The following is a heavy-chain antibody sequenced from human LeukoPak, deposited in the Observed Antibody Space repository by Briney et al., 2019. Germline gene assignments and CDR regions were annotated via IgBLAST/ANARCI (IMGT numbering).Heavy chain of an antibody. CDR2: IYYSGTT. Sequence: SETLSLTCTVSGGSVNSATYYWGWIRQPPGKDLEWIGTIYYSGTTYYNPSLKSRVTISLDTSKNRFSLNLSSVSAADTAVYYCARVISYGSGRPYYFDYWGQGTLVTVSS. J-gene: IGHJ4*02. CDR3: ARVISYGSGRPYYFDY. CDR1: GGSVNSATYY. D-gene: IGHD3-10*01. V-gene: IGHV4-39*07.